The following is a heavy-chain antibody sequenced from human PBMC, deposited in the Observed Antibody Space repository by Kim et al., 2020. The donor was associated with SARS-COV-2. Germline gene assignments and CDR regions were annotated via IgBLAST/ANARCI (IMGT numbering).Heavy chain of an antibody. V-gene: IGHV3-48*02. D-gene: IGHD3-10*01. J-gene: IGHJ6*02. CDR3: ARGFSDLGYNYYYMDV. Sequence: DAVKRRFTISRDDAKKSLYLQMNSLRDEDTAVYYCARGFSDLGYNYYYMDVWGQGTTVTVSS.